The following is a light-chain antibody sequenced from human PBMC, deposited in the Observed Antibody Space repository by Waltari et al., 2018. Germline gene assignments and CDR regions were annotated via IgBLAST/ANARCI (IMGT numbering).Light chain of an antibody. J-gene: IGLJ2*01. Sequence: QSARTQPRSVSGFPGQSVTIPCTGTRRECGRYNFVSWYQQHPGTAPKLLISDVTKRPAGVPDRFSVSKSGNTASLTISGLQAEDEADYYCSSYAGNYVAFGGGTKLTVL. CDR3: SSYAGNYVA. V-gene: IGLV2-11*01. CDR2: DVT. CDR1: RRECGRYNF.